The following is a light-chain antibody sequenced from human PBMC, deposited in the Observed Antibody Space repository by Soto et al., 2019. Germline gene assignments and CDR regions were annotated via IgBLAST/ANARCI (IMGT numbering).Light chain of an antibody. CDR3: QSYASSLSAYV. Sequence: QSVLTQPPSVSGAPGQRVTISCTGSSSSIGAGYDVHWYQQLPGTAPKLLIFRNNNRPSGVPDRFSGSKSGTSASLAITGLQAEDEADYYCQSYASSLSAYVFATGTKVTVL. V-gene: IGLV1-40*01. CDR2: RNN. CDR1: SSSIGAGYD. J-gene: IGLJ1*01.